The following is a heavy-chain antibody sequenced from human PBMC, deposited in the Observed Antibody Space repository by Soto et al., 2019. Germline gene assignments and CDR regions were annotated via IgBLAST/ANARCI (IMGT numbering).Heavy chain of an antibody. CDR3: ARGVTSEFDY. CDR2: MYYRGST. V-gene: IGHV4-39*02. J-gene: IGHJ4*02. CDR1: GGSVSSSSYY. D-gene: IGHD2-21*02. Sequence: SETLSLTCTVSGGSVSSSSYYWGWIRQPPGKGLEWIGSMYYRGSTYYNPSLKSRVTISVDTSKSLFSLKLSSVTAADTAVYYCARGVTSEFDYWGQGSLVTVSS.